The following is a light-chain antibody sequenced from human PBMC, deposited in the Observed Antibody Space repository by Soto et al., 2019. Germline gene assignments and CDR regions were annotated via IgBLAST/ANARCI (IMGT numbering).Light chain of an antibody. Sequence: EIVLTQSPGTLSLSPGERATLSCRASQSVSSNYLAWYQQKPGQAPKVLIYRASSRATGIPDRFSGSGSGTDFTLTISSLQSEDFAIYHCQQYERWPPWTFGQGTKVDIK. J-gene: IGKJ1*01. CDR1: QSVSSNY. CDR2: RAS. CDR3: QQYERWPPWT. V-gene: IGKV3-20*01.